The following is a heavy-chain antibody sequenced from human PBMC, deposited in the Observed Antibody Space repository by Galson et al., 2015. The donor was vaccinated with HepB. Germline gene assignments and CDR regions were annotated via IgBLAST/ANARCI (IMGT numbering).Heavy chain of an antibody. CDR3: AKDRVRIRLYLFEL. CDR1: GFTFDDYA. CDR2: ISWNSGSI. J-gene: IGHJ5*02. V-gene: IGHV3-9*01. D-gene: IGHD3-16*01. Sequence: SLRLSCAASGFTFDDYAMHWVRQAPGKGLEWVSGISWNSGSIGYADSVKGRFTISRDDAKNSLYLQMNSLKPEDTALYYCAKDRVRIRLYLFELWGQGTLVTVSS.